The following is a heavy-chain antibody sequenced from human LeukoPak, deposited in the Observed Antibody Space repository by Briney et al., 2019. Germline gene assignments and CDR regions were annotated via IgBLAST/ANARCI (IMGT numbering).Heavy chain of an antibody. V-gene: IGHV3-48*03. CDR2: ISSSGSTI. Sequence: GGSLRLSCAASGFTFSSYEMNWVRQAPGKGLEWVSYISSSGSTIYYADSVKGRFTISRDNAKNSLYLQMNSLRAEDTAVYYCARDQPPYYYDSSGYYRNDAFDIWGQGTMVTVSS. CDR3: ARDQPPYYYDSSGYYRNDAFDI. CDR1: GFTFSSYE. J-gene: IGHJ3*02. D-gene: IGHD3-22*01.